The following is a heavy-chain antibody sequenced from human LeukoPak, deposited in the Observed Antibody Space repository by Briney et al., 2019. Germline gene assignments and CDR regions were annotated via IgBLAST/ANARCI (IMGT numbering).Heavy chain of an antibody. Sequence: SETLSLTCAVYGGSFSGYYWSWIRQPPGKGLEWIGEIYHSGSTNYNPSLKSRVTISVDTSKNQFSPKLSSVTAADTAVYYCARRVQDFDYWGQGTLVTVSS. J-gene: IGHJ4*02. V-gene: IGHV4-34*01. D-gene: IGHD1-1*01. CDR3: ARRVQDFDY. CDR1: GGSFSGYY. CDR2: IYHSGST.